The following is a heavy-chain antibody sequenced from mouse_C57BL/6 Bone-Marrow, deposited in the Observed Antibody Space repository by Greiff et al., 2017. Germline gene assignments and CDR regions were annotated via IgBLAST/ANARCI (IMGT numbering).Heavy chain of an antibody. CDR2: IHPSDSDT. J-gene: IGHJ3*01. Sequence: QVHVKQPGAELVKPGASVKVSCKASGYTFTSYWMHWVKQRPGQGLEWIGRIHPSDSDTNYNQKFKGKATWTVDKSSSTANMQLSSLTSEDSAVYYCAINPPFITTVVARAYWGQGTLVTVSA. V-gene: IGHV1-74*01. D-gene: IGHD1-1*01. CDR3: AINPPFITTVVARAY. CDR1: GYTFTSYW.